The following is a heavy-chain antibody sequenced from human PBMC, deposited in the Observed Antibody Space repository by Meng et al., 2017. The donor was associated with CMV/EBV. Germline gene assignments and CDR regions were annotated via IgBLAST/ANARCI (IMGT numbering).Heavy chain of an antibody. Sequence: GSLRLSCTVSGGSISSSSYYWGWIRQPPRKGLEWIGSINYSGRTYYNPSLKSRVTISVDTSKNQVSLKLSSVTAADTAVYYCAKVKYDSSEHAFDIWGQGTMVTVSS. V-gene: IGHV4-39*01. CDR1: GGSISSSSYY. CDR3: AKVKYDSSEHAFDI. CDR2: INYSGRT. D-gene: IGHD3-22*01. J-gene: IGHJ3*02.